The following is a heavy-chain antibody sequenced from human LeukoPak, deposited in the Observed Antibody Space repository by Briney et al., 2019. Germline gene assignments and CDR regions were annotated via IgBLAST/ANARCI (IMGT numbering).Heavy chain of an antibody. V-gene: IGHV3-66*02. Sequence: GGSLRLSCAASGFTVSSNYMSWVRQAPGKGLEWVSVIYSGGSTYYADSVKGRFTISRDNSKNTLYLQMNSLRAADTAVYYCASPSGSYSYGMDVWGQGTTVTVSS. CDR1: GFTVSSNY. J-gene: IGHJ6*02. CDR3: ASPSGSYSYGMDV. CDR2: IYSGGST. D-gene: IGHD1-26*01.